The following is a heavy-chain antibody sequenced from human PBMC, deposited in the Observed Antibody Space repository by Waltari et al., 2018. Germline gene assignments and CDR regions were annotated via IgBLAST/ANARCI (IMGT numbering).Heavy chain of an antibody. Sequence: EVQLLESGGGLVQPGGSLRLSCAASGFTFSSYAMSWVRQAPGKGLEWVSAISGSGGSTYDADSVKGRFTSSRDNSKNTLYLQMNSLRAEDTAVYYCAKDRYIGVTATGWYFDLWGRGTLVIVSS. CDR2: ISGSGGST. D-gene: IGHD1-20*01. J-gene: IGHJ2*01. V-gene: IGHV3-23*01. CDR1: GFTFSSYA. CDR3: AKDRYIGVTATGWYFDL.